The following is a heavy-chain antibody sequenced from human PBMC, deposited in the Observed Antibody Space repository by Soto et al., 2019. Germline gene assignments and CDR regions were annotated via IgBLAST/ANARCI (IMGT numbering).Heavy chain of an antibody. Sequence: PSETLSLTCTVSGGSISSYYWSWIRQPAGKGLEWIGRIYTSGSTNYNPSLKSRVTMSVDTSKNQFSLKLSSVTAADTAVYYCARVRYSSGWNYFDYWGQGTLVTVSS. CDR3: ARVRYSSGWNYFDY. CDR1: GGSISSYY. CDR2: IYTSGST. D-gene: IGHD6-19*01. V-gene: IGHV4-4*07. J-gene: IGHJ4*02.